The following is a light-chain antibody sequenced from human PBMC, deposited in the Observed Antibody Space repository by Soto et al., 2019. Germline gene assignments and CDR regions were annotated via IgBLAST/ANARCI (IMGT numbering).Light chain of an antibody. CDR1: QSVASSY. CDR3: QQYGSSPLT. Sequence: EIVLTQPPGTLSLSPGGSGTLSCRASQSVASSYLAWYQQRPGQAPRLLIYGASSRATGIPDRFSGSGSGTDFTLTISRLEPEDFAVYYCQQYGSSPLTFGGGTKVDIK. CDR2: GAS. J-gene: IGKJ4*01. V-gene: IGKV3-20*01.